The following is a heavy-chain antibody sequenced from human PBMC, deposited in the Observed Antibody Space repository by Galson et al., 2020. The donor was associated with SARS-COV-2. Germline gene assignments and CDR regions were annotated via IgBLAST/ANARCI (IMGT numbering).Heavy chain of an antibody. Sequence: PGGSLRLSCAGSGFTFSSFWMSWVRQAPGKGLEWVANIKQDGSDTYYADSVKGRFTITSDNAKNSLYLQMNSLRAEDTAVYYCARDQDGYNDFWGQGTLVTVSS. CDR2: IKQDGSDT. CDR3: ARDQDGYNDF. V-gene: IGHV3-7*01. J-gene: IGHJ4*02. D-gene: IGHD5-12*01. CDR1: GFTFSSFW.